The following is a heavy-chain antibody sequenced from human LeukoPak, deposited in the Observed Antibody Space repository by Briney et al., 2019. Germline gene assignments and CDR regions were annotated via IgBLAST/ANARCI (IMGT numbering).Heavy chain of an antibody. J-gene: IGHJ4*02. V-gene: IGHV3-23*01. D-gene: IGHD2-8*02. CDR3: ATYRQVLLPFES. CDR2: IFPSGGEI. Sequence: GGSLRLSCAASGFTFTTYWMSWVRQAPGKGLEWVSSIFPSGGEIHYADSVRGRFTISRDNSKSTLSLQMNSLRAEDTAIYYCATYRQVLLPFESWGQGTLVTVSS. CDR1: GFTFTTYW.